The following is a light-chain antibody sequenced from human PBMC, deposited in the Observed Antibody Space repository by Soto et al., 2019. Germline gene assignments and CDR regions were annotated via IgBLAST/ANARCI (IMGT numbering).Light chain of an antibody. Sequence: DIQMTQSPSSLSASVGDRVTITCRASQRIGAYLNWYRQKPGKAPEVLIYGASNLQHGVPSRFSGSGSGTEFTLTIDSLQPEDFATYYCQESSSITFGAGTKVEI. V-gene: IGKV1-39*01. J-gene: IGKJ4*01. CDR3: QESSSIT. CDR2: GAS. CDR1: QRIGAY.